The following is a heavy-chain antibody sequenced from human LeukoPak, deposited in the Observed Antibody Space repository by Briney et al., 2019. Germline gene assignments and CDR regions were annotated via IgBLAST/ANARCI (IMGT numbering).Heavy chain of an antibody. CDR1: GFTFSDYY. D-gene: IGHD3/OR15-3a*01. V-gene: IGHV3-11*01. CDR2: IDNSGSAI. CDR3: ATHRRTGRYFDY. Sequence: GGSLRLSCAASGFTFSDYYMSWIRQAPGKGLEWVSYIDNSGSAIYYADSLRGRFTISRDNAKNSLYLQIVGLRVDDTAVYYCATHRRTGRYFDYWGQGTLVTVSS. J-gene: IGHJ4*02.